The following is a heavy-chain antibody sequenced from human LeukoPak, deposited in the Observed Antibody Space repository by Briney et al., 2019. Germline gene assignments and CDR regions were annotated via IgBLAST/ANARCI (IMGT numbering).Heavy chain of an antibody. V-gene: IGHV3-48*04. Sequence: GGSLRLSCAASGFTFSRYSMNWVRQAPGKGLEWISYISSSSGTIYYADSVKGRFTISRDNAKNSLYLQMNSLRAEDTAVYYCARDGDYGSGIDYWGQGTLVTVSS. J-gene: IGHJ4*02. D-gene: IGHD3-10*01. CDR3: ARDGDYGSGIDY. CDR2: ISSSSGTI. CDR1: GFTFSRYS.